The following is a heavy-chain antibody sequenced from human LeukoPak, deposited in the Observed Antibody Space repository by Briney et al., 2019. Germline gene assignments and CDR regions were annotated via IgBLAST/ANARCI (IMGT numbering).Heavy chain of an antibody. V-gene: IGHV1-69*02. CDR3: ARIHGDYDIFDY. CDR1: GYTFTSYY. Sequence: SVKVSCKASGYTFTSYYMHWVRQAPGQGLEWMGRIIPILGIANYAQKFQGRVTITADKSTSTAYMELSSLRSEDTAVYYCARIHGDYDIFDYWGQGTLVTVSS. J-gene: IGHJ4*02. CDR2: IIPILGIA. D-gene: IGHD4-17*01.